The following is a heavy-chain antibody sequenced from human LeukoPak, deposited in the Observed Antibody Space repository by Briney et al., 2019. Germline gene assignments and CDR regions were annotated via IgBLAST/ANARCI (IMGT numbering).Heavy chain of an antibody. CDR3: ARDPRGGTSRDNWFDP. CDR2: IYYSGST. J-gene: IGHJ5*02. CDR1: CGSISSYY. Sequence: PSETLSLTCTVSCGSISSYYWSWIRQPPGKGLEWIGYIYYSGSTNYNPSLKSQVTRSVDTSINQFSLNLNCVTAADTAVYYCARDPRGGTSRDNWFDPCSQGTLVTVSS. D-gene: IGHD1-1*01. V-gene: IGHV4-59*01.